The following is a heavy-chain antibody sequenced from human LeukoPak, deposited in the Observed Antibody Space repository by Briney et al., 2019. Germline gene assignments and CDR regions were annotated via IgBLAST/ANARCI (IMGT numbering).Heavy chain of an antibody. D-gene: IGHD3-10*01. CDR3: ARVRSEYGSGSYYNGENWFDP. J-gene: IGHJ5*02. CDR1: GGSISSGGYY. Sequence: SETLSLTCTVSGGSISSGGYYWSWIRQPPGKGLEWIGYIYHSGSTYYNPSLKSRVTISVDRSKNQFSLKLSSVTAADTAVYYCARVRSEYGSGSYYNGENWFDPWGQGTLVTVSS. V-gene: IGHV4-30-2*01. CDR2: IYHSGST.